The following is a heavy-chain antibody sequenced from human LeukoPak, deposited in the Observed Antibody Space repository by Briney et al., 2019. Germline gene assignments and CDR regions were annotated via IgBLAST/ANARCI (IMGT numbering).Heavy chain of an antibody. J-gene: IGHJ5*02. CDR3: ARDNIPVAGTGLSWFDP. D-gene: IGHD6-13*01. V-gene: IGHV4-38-2*02. Sequence: SETLSLTCTVSGYSISSIYCWGWIRQPPGKGLEWIGRICHDGNTYYNPSLKSRVTLSVDRSKNQFSLKMTSVTAADTAVYYCARDNIPVAGTGLSWFDPWGQGTLVTVSS. CDR1: GYSISSIYC. CDR2: ICHDGNT.